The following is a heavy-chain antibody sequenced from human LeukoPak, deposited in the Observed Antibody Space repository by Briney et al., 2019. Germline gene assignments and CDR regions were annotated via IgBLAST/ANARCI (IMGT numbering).Heavy chain of an antibody. Sequence: GGSLRLSCAASGFTFSNAWLSWVRQAPGKGLEWVGRIKSKTDGGTTDYAAPVKGRFTISIDDSKNTLYLQMNSLKTEDTAVYYCTTVSMITFGGVIVNRNYWGQGTLVTVSS. D-gene: IGHD3-16*02. CDR1: GFTFSNAW. V-gene: IGHV3-15*01. CDR2: IKSKTDGGTT. J-gene: IGHJ4*02. CDR3: TTVSMITFGGVIVNRNY.